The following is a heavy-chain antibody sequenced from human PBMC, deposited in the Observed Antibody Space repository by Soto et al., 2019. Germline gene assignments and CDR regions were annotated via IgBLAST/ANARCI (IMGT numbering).Heavy chain of an antibody. CDR2: IIPIFGPA. Sequence: SVKVSCKASGGTFSSYAISWVRQAPGQGLEWMGGIIPIFGPANYAQKFQGRVTITADESTSTAYMELSSLRSEDTAVYYCASYIVVVPAAITPRPLDYWGQGTLVTVSS. J-gene: IGHJ4*02. CDR1: GGTFSSYA. D-gene: IGHD2-2*01. CDR3: ASYIVVVPAAITPRPLDY. V-gene: IGHV1-69*13.